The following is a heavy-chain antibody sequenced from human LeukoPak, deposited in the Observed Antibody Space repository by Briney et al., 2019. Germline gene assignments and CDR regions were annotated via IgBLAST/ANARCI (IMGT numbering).Heavy chain of an antibody. CDR2: IKEDGSEI. D-gene: IGHD6-19*01. CDR1: GFTFSSYW. Sequence: GGSLRLSCAASGFTFSSYWMSWVRQAPGKGLEWVANIKEDGSEIHYVDSVKGRFTISRDNDKNSLYLQMNSLRAEDTAVYYCAREGSGRYVATGAQGWGQGTLVTASS. J-gene: IGHJ4*01. CDR3: AREGSGRYVATGAQG. V-gene: IGHV3-7*01.